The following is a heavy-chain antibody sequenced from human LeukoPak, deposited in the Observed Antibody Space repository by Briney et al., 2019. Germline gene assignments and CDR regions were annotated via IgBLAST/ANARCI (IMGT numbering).Heavy chain of an antibody. D-gene: IGHD1-1*01. CDR1: GSTFSQFE. Sequence: GGSLRLSCVASGSTFSQFEMTWVRQAPGKGLEWISYSSPSGITTYYANSVRGRFTISRDNAKNALYLQMDGLTVDDTALYYCAREGDVYNWNDGYYFDHWGQGILVTVSA. J-gene: IGHJ4*02. V-gene: IGHV3-48*03. CDR2: SSPSGITT. CDR3: AREGDVYNWNDGYYFDH.